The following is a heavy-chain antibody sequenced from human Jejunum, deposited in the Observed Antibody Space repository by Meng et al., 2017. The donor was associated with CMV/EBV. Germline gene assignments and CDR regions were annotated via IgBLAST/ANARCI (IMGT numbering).Heavy chain of an antibody. Sequence: LTASPVGVDWIRQPTGKDLEWLAFMYWDDDKRYNPSLKNRRTITKDAPRNQVVLTMTNMDPADTATYHCVHRKDYSGNWNGGSADFWGQGALVTVSS. D-gene: IGHD1-1*01. CDR2: MYWDDDK. CDR3: VHRKDYSGNWNGGSADF. J-gene: IGHJ4*02. V-gene: IGHV2-5*02. CDR1: LTASPVG.